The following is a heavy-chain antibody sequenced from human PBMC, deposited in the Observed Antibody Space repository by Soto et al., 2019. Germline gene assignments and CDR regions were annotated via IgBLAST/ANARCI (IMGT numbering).Heavy chain of an antibody. CDR2: IYYSGTA. J-gene: IGHJ5*02. V-gene: IGHV4-59*06. D-gene: IGHD3-9*01. CDR3: ARAFSSDFDWFPNNWFDP. Sequence: SETLSLTSTVSGGSISSYYWSWIRQHPGKGLEWIGYIYYSGTAQYNPSLKSRVTMSVDTSKSQFSLKLTSVTAADTAIYYCARAFSSDFDWFPNNWFDPWGQGTLVTVSS. CDR1: GGSISSYY.